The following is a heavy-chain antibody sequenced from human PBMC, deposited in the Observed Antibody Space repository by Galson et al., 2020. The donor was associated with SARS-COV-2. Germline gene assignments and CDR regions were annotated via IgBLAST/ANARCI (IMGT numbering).Heavy chain of an antibody. CDR1: GGSISTSY. J-gene: IGHJ4*02. Sequence: ETSETLSLTCAFPGGSISTSYWSWIRQPPGKGLEWIGYISDSGSTNINPSLQSRVTISLDTSKNQISLKLTSVSAADTAVYYCAGTHHMYYFDYWGLGTLVTVSS. D-gene: IGHD2-21*01. CDR3: AGTHHMYYFDY. V-gene: IGHV4-59*08. CDR2: ISDSGST.